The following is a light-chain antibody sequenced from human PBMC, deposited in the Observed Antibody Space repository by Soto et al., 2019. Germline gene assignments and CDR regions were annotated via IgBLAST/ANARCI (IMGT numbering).Light chain of an antibody. CDR3: QQRSNWPS. V-gene: IGKV3-11*01. CDR2: DAS. CDR1: QSVSSY. Sequence: EIVLTQSPATLSLSPGERATLSCRASQSVSSYLAWYQQKPGQAPRLLIYDASNRATGIPARFSVSGSGTDFTLTISSLELGDFAVYYCQQRSNWPSFGGGTKVEIK. J-gene: IGKJ4*01.